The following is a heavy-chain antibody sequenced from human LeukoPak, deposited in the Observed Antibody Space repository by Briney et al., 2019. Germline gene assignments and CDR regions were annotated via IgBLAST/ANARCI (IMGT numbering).Heavy chain of an antibody. J-gene: IGHJ4*02. Sequence: PSETLSLTCTVSGGSISSGGYYWSWIRQPPEKGLEWIGYIYHSGSTYYNPSLKSRVTISVDRSKNQFSLKLSSVTAADTAVYYCARDYGSGYDSLFHFDYWGQGTLVTVSS. V-gene: IGHV4-30-2*01. D-gene: IGHD5-12*01. CDR3: ARDYGSGYDSLFHFDY. CDR1: GGSISSGGYY. CDR2: IYHSGST.